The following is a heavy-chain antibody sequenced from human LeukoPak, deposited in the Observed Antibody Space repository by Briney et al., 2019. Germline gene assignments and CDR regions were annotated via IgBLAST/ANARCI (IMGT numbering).Heavy chain of an antibody. CDR3: AREDSGYDIDAFDI. J-gene: IGHJ3*02. V-gene: IGHV3-66*01. Sequence: GSLRLSCAVSGFMFSQHTMSWVRQAPGKGLEWVSVIYSGGSTYYADSVKGRFTISRDNSKNMVYLQMNSLRAEDTAVYYCAREDSGYDIDAFDIWGQGTMVTVSS. CDR1: GFMFSQHT. CDR2: IYSGGST. D-gene: IGHD5-12*01.